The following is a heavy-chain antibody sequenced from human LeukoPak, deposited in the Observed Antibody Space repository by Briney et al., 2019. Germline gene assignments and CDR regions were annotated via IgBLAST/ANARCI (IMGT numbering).Heavy chain of an antibody. Sequence: ASVKVSFKASGYTFTSYGISWVRQAPGQGLEWMGWITYNGNTNYAQKFQGRVTMTTDTSTSTAYMALRSLRSDDTALYFCARGDWNYGRTDYWGQGTLVTVSS. CDR3: ARGDWNYGRTDY. V-gene: IGHV1-18*01. CDR1: GYTFTSYG. J-gene: IGHJ4*02. D-gene: IGHD1-7*01. CDR2: ITYNGNT.